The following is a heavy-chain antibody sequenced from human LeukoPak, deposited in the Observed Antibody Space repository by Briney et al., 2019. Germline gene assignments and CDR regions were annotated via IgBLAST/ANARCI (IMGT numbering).Heavy chain of an antibody. CDR1: GFTFSDYW. Sequence: GGSLRLSCAASGFTFSDYWMHWVRQAPGKGLVWVSSISSDGTSATYADSVKGRFTMSRDNAKNTLYLEMNSLRADDTAVYYCARDARYNIDVWGQGTTVTVSS. D-gene: IGHD3-9*01. CDR3: ARDARYNIDV. CDR2: ISSDGTSA. V-gene: IGHV3-74*01. J-gene: IGHJ6*02.